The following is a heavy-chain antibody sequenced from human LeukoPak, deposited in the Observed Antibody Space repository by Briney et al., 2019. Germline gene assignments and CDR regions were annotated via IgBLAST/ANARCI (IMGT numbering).Heavy chain of an antibody. CDR2: IYYSGST. CDR1: GGSISSYY. Sequence: SETLSLTCTVSGGSISSYYWSWIRQPPGKGLEWIGYIYYSGSTKYNPSLKSRVTISVDTSKNQFSLKLSSVTAADTAVYYCARGDILTAPGAFDIWGQGTMVTVSS. D-gene: IGHD3-9*01. V-gene: IGHV4-59*01. CDR3: ARGDILTAPGAFDI. J-gene: IGHJ3*02.